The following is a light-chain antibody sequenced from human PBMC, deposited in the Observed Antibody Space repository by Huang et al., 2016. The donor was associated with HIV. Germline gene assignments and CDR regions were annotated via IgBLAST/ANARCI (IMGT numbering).Light chain of an antibody. CDR1: QSVSRNY. J-gene: IGKJ1*01. Sequence: IELTQSPGTLSLSPGERATLACRASQSVSRNYVAWFPQKPGQAPRLLIYRASRRATGIPDKFSGSGSGTDFTLTIDRLEPEDLAFYYCQQTGRSPWTFGQGTKVEI. CDR2: RAS. V-gene: IGKV3-20*01. CDR3: QQTGRSPWT.